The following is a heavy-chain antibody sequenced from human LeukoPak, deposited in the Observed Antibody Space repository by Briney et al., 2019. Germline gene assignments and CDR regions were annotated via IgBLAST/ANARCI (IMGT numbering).Heavy chain of an antibody. CDR2: ISSPSTII. CDR3: ARDLYHSFDI. D-gene: IGHD2-15*01. J-gene: IGHJ3*02. V-gene: IGHV3-48*01. CDR1: GFTFSSYW. Sequence: GGSLRLSCAASGFTFSSYWMNWVRQAPGKGLECVAYISSPSTIINYADSVKGRFAISRDNAKNSLYLQMNSLRAEDTAVYYCARDLYHSFDIWGQGTTVTVSS.